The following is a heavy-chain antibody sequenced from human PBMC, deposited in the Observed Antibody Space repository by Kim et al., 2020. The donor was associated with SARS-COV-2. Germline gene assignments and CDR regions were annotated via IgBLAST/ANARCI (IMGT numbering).Heavy chain of an antibody. D-gene: IGHD1-1*01. CDR1: GFTFTGHA. Sequence: GGSLRLSCTTSGFTFTGHAMSWVRQAPGKGLEWVSSIDGSDGTTYYVDSVKGRFSISRDDSKNTLYLQMSALRADDTAAYYCLQGGGGRNWDYLGQGTL. CDR2: IDGSDGTT. CDR3: LQGGGGRNWDY. J-gene: IGHJ4*02. V-gene: IGHV3-23*01.